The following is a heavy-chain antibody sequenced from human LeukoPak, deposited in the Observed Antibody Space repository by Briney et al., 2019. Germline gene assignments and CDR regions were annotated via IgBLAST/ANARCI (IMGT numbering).Heavy chain of an antibody. V-gene: IGHV4-34*01. CDR1: GGSFSGYY. Sequence: SETLSLTCGVYGGSFSGYYWSWIRQPPGKGLEWVGEINHSESTNYNPSLKSRVTISLDTSQSQFFLKLSSVTAADTAVYYCARGRPGYFESSGYYKHYYSYDMDVWGQGTTVTVFS. CDR2: INHSEST. J-gene: IGHJ6*02. CDR3: ARGRPGYFESSGYYKHYYSYDMDV. D-gene: IGHD3-22*01.